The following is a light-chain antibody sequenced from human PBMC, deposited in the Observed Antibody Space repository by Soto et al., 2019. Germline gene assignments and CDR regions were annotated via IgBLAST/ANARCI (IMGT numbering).Light chain of an antibody. Sequence: DIQMTQSPSSLSASVGDRVTITCRASQSISSYLNWYQQKPGRAPKFLIYAASNLQSGVPSRFRGSGSGTKFTLPTTTLQPDDFATYYYKQIYTTPAFGPGTRVNVK. CDR3: KQIYTTPA. J-gene: IGKJ3*01. CDR2: AAS. V-gene: IGKV1-39*01. CDR1: QSISSY.